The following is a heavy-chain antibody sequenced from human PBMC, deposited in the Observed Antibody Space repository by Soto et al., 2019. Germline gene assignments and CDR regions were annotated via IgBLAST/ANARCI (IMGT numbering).Heavy chain of an antibody. D-gene: IGHD5-12*01. CDR1: GGTFSSYA. Sequence: QVQLVQSGAEVKKPGSSVKVSCKASGGTFSSYAISWVRQAPGQGLEWMGGIIPIFGTANYAQKFQGRVXIXAXXSTSTAYMELSSLRSEDTAVYYCAWGMATIENFDYWGQGTLVTVSS. J-gene: IGHJ4*02. CDR3: AWGMATIENFDY. V-gene: IGHV1-69*12. CDR2: IIPIFGTA.